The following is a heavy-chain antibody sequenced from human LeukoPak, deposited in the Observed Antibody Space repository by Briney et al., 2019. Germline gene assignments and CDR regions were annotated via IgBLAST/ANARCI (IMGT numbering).Heavy chain of an antibody. Sequence: PGGSLRLSWVASGFTFTSDAMNWVRQAPGKGLEWVSSTVSRGTTQYADSVKGRFTVSRDTSKNTLYLQMNSLRADDTAVYYCAKCSTSAYTTGWCNWIDPWGQGTLVTVSS. CDR2: TVSRGTT. V-gene: IGHV3-23*01. CDR1: GFTFTSDA. CDR3: AKCSTSAYTTGWCNWIDP. J-gene: IGHJ5*02. D-gene: IGHD6-19*01.